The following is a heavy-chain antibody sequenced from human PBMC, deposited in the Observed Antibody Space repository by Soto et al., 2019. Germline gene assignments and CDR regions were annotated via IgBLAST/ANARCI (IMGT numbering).Heavy chain of an antibody. CDR3: ARDFIHGGQ. Sequence: GGSLRLSCAASGFTFSSDYMHWVRRVPGKGLMWVSRLSPDGADIRYADSVVGRFTISRDNARNTLFLQMDSLRVDDTAIYYCARDFIHGGQWGHGTLVTVSS. D-gene: IGHD2-15*01. J-gene: IGHJ4*01. V-gene: IGHV3-74*01. CDR2: LSPDGADI. CDR1: GFTFSSDY.